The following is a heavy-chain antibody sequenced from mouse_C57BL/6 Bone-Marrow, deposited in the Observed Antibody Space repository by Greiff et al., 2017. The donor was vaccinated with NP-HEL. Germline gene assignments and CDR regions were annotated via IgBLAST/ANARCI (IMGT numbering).Heavy chain of an antibody. CDR3: ARWYGSSPWFAY. CDR1: GYTFTSYG. J-gene: IGHJ3*01. CDR2: IYPRSGNT. V-gene: IGHV1-81*01. D-gene: IGHD1-1*01. Sequence: VQLQQSGAELARPGASVKLSCKASGYTFTSYGISWVKQRTGQGLEWIGEIYPRSGNTYYNEKFKGKATLTADKSSSTAYMELRSLTSEDSAVYFCARWYGSSPWFAYWGQGTLVTVSA.